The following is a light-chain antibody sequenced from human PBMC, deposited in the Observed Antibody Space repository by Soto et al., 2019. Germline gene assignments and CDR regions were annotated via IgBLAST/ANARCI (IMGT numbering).Light chain of an antibody. CDR2: GAS. Sequence: EIVMTQSPATLSVSPGERATLSCRASQSVSSNLAWYQQKPGQAPRLLTYGASTRATGIPTRFSGSGSGTEFTLTISSLQSEDSAVYYCQQYINRPPLTFGGGTKVEIK. J-gene: IGKJ4*01. V-gene: IGKV3-15*01. CDR3: QQYINRPPLT. CDR1: QSVSSN.